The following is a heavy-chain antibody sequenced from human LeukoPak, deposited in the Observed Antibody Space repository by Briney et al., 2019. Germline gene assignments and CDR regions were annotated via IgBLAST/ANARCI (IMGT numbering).Heavy chain of an antibody. Sequence: SETLSLTCTVSGGSISSYQWNWIRQPPGKGLEWIGYIYNSGSTNYNPSLKSRVTISLDTSKNQLSLRLTSVTAADTAVYYCARSAYTNGWYASDIWGQGTMVTVSS. J-gene: IGHJ3*02. CDR1: GGSISSYQ. CDR3: ARSAYTNGWYASDI. V-gene: IGHV4-59*08. D-gene: IGHD6-19*01. CDR2: IYNSGST.